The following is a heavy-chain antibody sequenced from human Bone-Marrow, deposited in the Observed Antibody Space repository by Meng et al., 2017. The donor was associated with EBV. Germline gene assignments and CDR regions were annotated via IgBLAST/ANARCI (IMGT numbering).Heavy chain of an antibody. CDR1: GGTFSSDA. J-gene: IGHJ4*02. Sequence: VQLGQSGAEVKEPGSSVKVSCKTSGGTFSSDAISWVRQAPGQGLEWMGGLIPMSGAPNYAQKFQGRVTITADESTSTHYMDLSSLRFEDTAVYYCASESGRGYTPDYWGQGTLVTVSS. V-gene: IGHV1-69*01. CDR2: LIPMSGAP. D-gene: IGHD3-10*01. CDR3: ASESGRGYTPDY.